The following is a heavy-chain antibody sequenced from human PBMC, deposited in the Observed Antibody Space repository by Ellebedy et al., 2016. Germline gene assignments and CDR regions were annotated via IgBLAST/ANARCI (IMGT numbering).Heavy chain of an antibody. CDR1: GYTFTGYY. J-gene: IGHJ4*02. D-gene: IGHD3-10*01. Sequence: ASVKVSCKASGYTFTGYYMHWVRQAPGQGLEWMGWINPNSGGTNYAQKFQGWVTMTRDTSISTAYMELSRLRSDDTAVYYCARGPVGFGESLDYWGQGTLVTVSS. CDR3: ARGPVGFGESLDY. CDR2: INPNSGGT. V-gene: IGHV1-2*04.